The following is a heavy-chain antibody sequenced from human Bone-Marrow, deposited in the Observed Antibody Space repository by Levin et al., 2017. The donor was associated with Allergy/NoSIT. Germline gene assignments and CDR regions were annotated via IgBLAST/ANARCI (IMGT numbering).Heavy chain of an antibody. J-gene: IGHJ4*02. Sequence: SETLSLTCTVSGGSISSYYWSWIRQPPGKGLEWIGYIYYSGSTNYNPSLKSRVTISVDTSKNQFSLKLSSVTAADTAVYYCARRVYGDYVGYFDYWGQGTLVTVSS. V-gene: IGHV4-59*01. CDR3: ARRVYGDYVGYFDY. D-gene: IGHD4-17*01. CDR1: GGSISSYY. CDR2: IYYSGST.